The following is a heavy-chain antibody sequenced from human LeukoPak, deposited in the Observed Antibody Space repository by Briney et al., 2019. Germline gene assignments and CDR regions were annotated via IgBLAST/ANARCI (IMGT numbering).Heavy chain of an antibody. V-gene: IGHV2-70*04. CDR2: IDWDDDK. J-gene: IGHJ4*02. Sequence: SGPTLVHPTPTLTLTCTFSGFSLRTSGMRVSWIRQPPVKPLEWLALIDWDDDKFYSTSLKTRLTISQDTSKNQVVLTMTNMDPVDTATYYCARNYYDSSGLYSGGFDYWGQGTLVTVSS. CDR1: GFSLRTSGMR. D-gene: IGHD3-22*01. CDR3: ARNYYDSSGLYSGGFDY.